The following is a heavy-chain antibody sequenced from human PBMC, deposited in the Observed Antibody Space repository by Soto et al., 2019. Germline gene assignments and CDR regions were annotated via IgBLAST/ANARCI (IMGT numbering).Heavy chain of an antibody. Sequence: PGGSPRLSCTASGFTFGDYAMSWFRQAPGKGLEWVGFIRSKAYGGTTEYAASVKGRFTISRDDSKSIAYLQMNSLKTEDTAVYYCTRGEFPGRIAARPDYYYNGMDVWGQGTTVTVSS. D-gene: IGHD6-6*01. CDR3: TRGEFPGRIAARPDYYYNGMDV. CDR2: IRSKAYGGTT. J-gene: IGHJ6*02. CDR1: GFTFGDYA. V-gene: IGHV3-49*03.